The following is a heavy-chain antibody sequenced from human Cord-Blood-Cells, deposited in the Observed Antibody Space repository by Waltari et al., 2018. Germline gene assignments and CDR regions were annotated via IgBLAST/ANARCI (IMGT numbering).Heavy chain of an antibody. D-gene: IGHD1-26*01. CDR3: ARQDSGSYYSHRPGFDY. CDR2: CYPGDSDT. V-gene: IGHV5-51*01. J-gene: IGHJ4*02. CDR1: GYSFTSYW. Sequence: EVQLVQSGAEVKKPRDALKIPCKGSGYSFTSYWIGWVRQMPGKGREWMGICYPGDSDTRYRPSFQCQVTISADKSISTAYLQWSSLKASDTAMYYCARQDSGSYYSHRPGFDYWGQGTLVTVSS.